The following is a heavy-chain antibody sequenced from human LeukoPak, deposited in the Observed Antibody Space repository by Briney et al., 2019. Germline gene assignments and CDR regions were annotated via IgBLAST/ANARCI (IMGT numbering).Heavy chain of an antibody. CDR1: GFTFDDYT. Sequence: PGGSLRLSCAASGFTFDDYTMHWVRQAPGKGLEWVSLISWDGGSTYYADSVKGRFTISRDNSKNSLYLQMNSLRTEDTALYYCAKGIMGYYYDSSGYYSYYFDYWGQGTLVTVSS. CDR2: ISWDGGST. D-gene: IGHD3-22*01. J-gene: IGHJ4*02. V-gene: IGHV3-43*01. CDR3: AKGIMGYYYDSSGYYSYYFDY.